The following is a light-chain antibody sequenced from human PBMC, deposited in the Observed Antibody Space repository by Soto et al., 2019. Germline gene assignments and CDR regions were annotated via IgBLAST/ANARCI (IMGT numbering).Light chain of an antibody. V-gene: IGKV3D-15*01. CDR1: QSIRSK. CDR2: GAS. J-gene: IGKJ5*01. Sequence: EIVMTQSPPTLSVSPGERAALSCRASQSIRSKLAWYQQKPGQAPRLLIYGASTRATGIPARFSGSGSGTEFTLTISSLQSEDLAVYYCQQYNNWPAITFGQGTRLEIK. CDR3: QQYNNWPAIT.